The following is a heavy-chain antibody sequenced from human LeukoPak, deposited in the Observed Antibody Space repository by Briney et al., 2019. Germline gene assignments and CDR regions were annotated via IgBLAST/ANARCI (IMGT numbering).Heavy chain of an antibody. CDR2: VNSDGSST. J-gene: IGHJ4*02. CDR3: ARGSTQYSSGWYGLDY. V-gene: IGHV3-74*01. CDR1: GFTFSSYW. D-gene: IGHD6-19*01. Sequence: GGSLRLSCAASGFTFSSYWMHWVRQAPGKGLVWVSRVNSDGSSTTYADSVKGRFTISRDIAKNTLYLQMNSLRAEDTAVYYCARGSTQYSSGWYGLDYWGQGTLVTVSS.